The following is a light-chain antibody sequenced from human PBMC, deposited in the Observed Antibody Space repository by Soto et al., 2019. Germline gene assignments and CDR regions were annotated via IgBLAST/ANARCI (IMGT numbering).Light chain of an antibody. CDR2: GAS. CDR3: QQYGSSLMYT. J-gene: IGKJ2*01. Sequence: EFVLTQSPGTLSLSPGERATLSCRASQSVSGSNLAWYQQKAGQAPRLLIYGASNRATGIPDRFSGNGSGTDFTLTISRLEPEDFAVYYCQQYGSSLMYTFGQGTKLEIK. CDR1: QSVSGSN. V-gene: IGKV3-20*01.